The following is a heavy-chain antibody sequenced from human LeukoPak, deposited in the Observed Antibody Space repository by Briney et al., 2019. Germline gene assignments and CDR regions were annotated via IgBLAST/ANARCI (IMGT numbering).Heavy chain of an antibody. D-gene: IGHD2-2*01. CDR1: GFTFSSYG. CDR3: AKTPGAINYYFDY. V-gene: IGHV3-30*18. Sequence: GGPLRLSCAASGFTFSSYGMHWVRQAPGKGLEWVAVISYDGSNKYYADSVKGRFTISRDNSKNTLYLQMNSLRGEDTAVYYCAKTPGAINYYFDYWGQGTLVTVSS. CDR2: ISYDGSNK. J-gene: IGHJ4*02.